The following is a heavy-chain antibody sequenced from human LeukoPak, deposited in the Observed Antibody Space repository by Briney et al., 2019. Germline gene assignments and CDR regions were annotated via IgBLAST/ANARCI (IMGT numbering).Heavy chain of an antibody. V-gene: IGHV1-69*05. J-gene: IGHJ1*01. CDR2: IIPIFGTA. Sequence: SEKVSCKASGGTFSSYAISWVRQAPGQGLEWMGGIIPIFGTANYAQKFQGRVTITTDESTSTAYMELSSLRSEDTAVYYCASYPVVEGSYYDSSDHVIVYFQHWGQGTLVTVSS. CDR3: ASYPVVEGSYYDSSDHVIVYFQH. D-gene: IGHD3-22*01. CDR1: GGTFSSYA.